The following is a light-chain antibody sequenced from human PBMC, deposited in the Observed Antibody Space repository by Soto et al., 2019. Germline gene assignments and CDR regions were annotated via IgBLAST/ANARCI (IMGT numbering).Light chain of an antibody. CDR1: QSILSSSNNKNY. V-gene: IGKV4-1*01. CDR3: QQYYNSPIT. CDR2: WAS. Sequence: DIVMTESPDSLTVSLRERATINCKSSQSILSSSNNKNYLAWYQQKPGQPPKLLISWASTRDSGVPDRFSGSGSGATFTLTISSLHAEDVAVYYCQQYYNSPITFGQGTKVDIK. J-gene: IGKJ1*01.